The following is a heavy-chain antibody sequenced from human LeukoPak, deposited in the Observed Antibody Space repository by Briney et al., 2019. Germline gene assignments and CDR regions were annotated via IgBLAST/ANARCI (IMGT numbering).Heavy chain of an antibody. CDR2: IYSGGST. CDR1: GFTVSSNY. J-gene: IGHJ4*03. V-gene: IGHV3-66*01. Sequence: GGSLRLSCAASGFTVSSNYMSWVRQAPGKGLEWVSVIYSGGSTYYADSVKGRFTISRDNSKNTLYLQMNSLRAEDTAVYYCARVSSQYYYGSGSYLGHFDYWGQGTTVTVSS. CDR3: ARVSSQYYYGSGSYLGHFDY. D-gene: IGHD3-10*01.